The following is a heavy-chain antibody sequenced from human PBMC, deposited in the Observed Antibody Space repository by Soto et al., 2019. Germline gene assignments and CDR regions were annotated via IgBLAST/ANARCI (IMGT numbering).Heavy chain of an antibody. V-gene: IGHV1-3*01. CDR3: ARDGLPAATHRMSP. Sequence: ASVKVSCKASGYTFTSYAMHWVRQAPGQRLEWMGWINAGNGNTKYSQKFQGRVTITRDTSASTAYMELSSLRSEDTAVYYCARDGLPAATHRMSPGGQGTLVTVS. CDR2: INAGNGNT. J-gene: IGHJ5*02. CDR1: GYTFTSYA. D-gene: IGHD2-2*01.